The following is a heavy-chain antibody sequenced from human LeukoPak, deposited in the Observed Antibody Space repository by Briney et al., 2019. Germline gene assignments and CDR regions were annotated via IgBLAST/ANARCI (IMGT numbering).Heavy chain of an antibody. CDR1: GFPSSAYL. Sequence: GGSLRLSCAACGFPSSAYLMSWVRQAPEKGLEWVANIKDDGSEKYYVDSVKGRFTVSRDNAKNSLYLQMNSLRAEDRAVYYCATYRSCANGVCYRFDQWGQGTLVTVSS. CDR2: IKDDGSEK. D-gene: IGHD2-8*01. CDR3: ATYRSCANGVCYRFDQ. V-gene: IGHV3-7*01. J-gene: IGHJ4*02.